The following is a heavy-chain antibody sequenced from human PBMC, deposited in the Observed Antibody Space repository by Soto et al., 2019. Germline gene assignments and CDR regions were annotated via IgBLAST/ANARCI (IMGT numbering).Heavy chain of an antibody. D-gene: IGHD3-3*01. J-gene: IGHJ6*02. CDR1: GGSISSSSYY. CDR2: IYYSGST. V-gene: IGHV4-39*01. CDR3: ASVLGDYDFWSGFNYYYGMDV. Sequence: LSLTCTVSGGSISSSSYYWGWIRQPPGKGLEWIGSIYYSGSTYYNPSLKSRVTISVDTSKNQFSLKLSSVTAADTAVYYCASVLGDYDFWSGFNYYYGMDVWGQGTTVTVSS.